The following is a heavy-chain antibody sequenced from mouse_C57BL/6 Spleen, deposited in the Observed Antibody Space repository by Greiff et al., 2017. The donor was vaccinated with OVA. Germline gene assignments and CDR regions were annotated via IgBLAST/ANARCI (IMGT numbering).Heavy chain of an antibody. CDR3: EIWENVGFQYYCDY. CDR1: GYTFTSYW. V-gene: IGHV1-53*01. J-gene: IGHJ2*01. D-gene: IGHD2-3*01. CDR2: INPSNGGT. Sequence: QVQLQQPGSELVKPGASVKLSCKASGYTFTSYWMHWVKQRPGQGLEWIGNINPSNGGTNYNEKFKSKATLTVDKSSSTAYMQLSSLTSENSAVYYCEIWENVGFQYYCDYGGQGTTRTVSS.